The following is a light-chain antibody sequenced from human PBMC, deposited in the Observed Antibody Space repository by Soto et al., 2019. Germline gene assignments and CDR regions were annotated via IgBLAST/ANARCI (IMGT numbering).Light chain of an antibody. CDR3: QQYNGYPHT. Sequence: DIQMTQSPSTLSASVGDGVTITCRASQSISTWLAWYQQKPGKAPKLLIYKASSLRNGVPSRFSGSGSGTEFTLTIYSLQPDDFASYYCQQYNGYPHTFGQGTKLEIK. J-gene: IGKJ2*01. CDR2: KAS. V-gene: IGKV1-5*03. CDR1: QSISTW.